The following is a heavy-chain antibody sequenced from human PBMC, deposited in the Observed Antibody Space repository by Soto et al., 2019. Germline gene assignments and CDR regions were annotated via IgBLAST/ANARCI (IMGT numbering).Heavy chain of an antibody. CDR1: GFTFRTYT. D-gene: IGHD1-7*01. CDR2: IRGFSPYT. J-gene: IGHJ5*01. Sequence: GGSLRLSCISSGFTFRTYTMNWVRQAPGKGLEWVSGIRGFSPYTFYADSVKGRFTISRDNAKNTVYLQVNNLRAEDTAVYYCARDVSWRGELSWGQGTLVTVSS. CDR3: ARDVSWRGELS. V-gene: IGHV3-21*01.